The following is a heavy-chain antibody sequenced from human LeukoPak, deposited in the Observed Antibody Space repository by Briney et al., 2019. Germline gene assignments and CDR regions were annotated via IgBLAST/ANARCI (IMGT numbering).Heavy chain of an antibody. Sequence: SQNLSLNCTVSGGSISSGDYYWSWIRQPPGKGLEWIGYIYYSGSTYYNPSLKSRVTISVDTSKNQFSLKLSSVTAADTAVYYCARAPQDTYYYDSSGYYFDYWGQGTLVTVSS. CDR1: GGSISSGDYY. D-gene: IGHD3-22*01. CDR2: IYYSGST. J-gene: IGHJ4*02. V-gene: IGHV4-30-4*01. CDR3: ARAPQDTYYYDSSGYYFDY.